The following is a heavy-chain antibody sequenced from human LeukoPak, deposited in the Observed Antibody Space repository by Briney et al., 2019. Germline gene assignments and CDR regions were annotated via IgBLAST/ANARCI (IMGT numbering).Heavy chain of an antibody. CDR3: ASGPTIFGVVINHIGFDY. D-gene: IGHD3-3*01. CDR1: GYTLTELS. CDR2: FDPEDGET. Sequence: ASVKVSCKVSGYTLTELSMHWVRQAPGKGLEWMGGFDPEDGETIYAQKFQGRVTMTEDTSTDTAYMELSSLRSEDTAVYYCASGPTIFGVVINHIGFDYWGQGTLVTVSS. J-gene: IGHJ4*02. V-gene: IGHV1-24*01.